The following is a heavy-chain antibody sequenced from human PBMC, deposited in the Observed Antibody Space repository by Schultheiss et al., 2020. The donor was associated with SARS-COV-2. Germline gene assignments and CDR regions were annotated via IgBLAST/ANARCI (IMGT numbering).Heavy chain of an antibody. CDR2: IYYSGST. CDR1: GGSVSSGSYY. D-gene: IGHD6-13*01. Sequence: SETLSLTCTVSGGSVSSGSYYWSWIRQPPGKGLEWIGYIYYSGSTNYNPSLKSRVTISVDTSKNQFSLKLSSVTAADTAVYYCARGIAAGTFGGFDPWGQGTLVTVSS. J-gene: IGHJ5*02. CDR3: ARGIAAGTFGGFDP. V-gene: IGHV4-61*01.